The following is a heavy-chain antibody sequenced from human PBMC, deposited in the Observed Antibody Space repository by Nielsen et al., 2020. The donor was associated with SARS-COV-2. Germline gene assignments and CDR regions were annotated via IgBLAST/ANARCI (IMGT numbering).Heavy chain of an antibody. Sequence: ASVKVSCKASGYTFTSYAMNWVRQAPGQGLEWMGWINTNTGNPTYAQGFTGRFVFSLDTSVSTAYLQISSLKAEDTAVYYCASALRYFDWLLLYGMDVWGQGTTVTVSS. D-gene: IGHD3-9*01. CDR2: INTNTGNP. CDR1: GYTFTSYA. V-gene: IGHV7-4-1*02. CDR3: ASALRYFDWLLLYGMDV. J-gene: IGHJ6*02.